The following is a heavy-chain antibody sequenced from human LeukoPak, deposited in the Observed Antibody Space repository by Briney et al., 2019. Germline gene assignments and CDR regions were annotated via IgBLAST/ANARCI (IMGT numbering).Heavy chain of an antibody. CDR2: ISSSSSYI. D-gene: IGHD6-6*01. Sequence: NSGGSLRLSCAASGFTFSSYSMNWVRQAPGKGLEWVSSISSSSSYIYYADSVKGRFTISRDNAKNSLYLQMNSLRAEDTAVYYCARDLPSEIAAHTDYWGQGTLVTVSS. CDR3: ARDLPSEIAAHTDY. J-gene: IGHJ4*02. V-gene: IGHV3-21*01. CDR1: GFTFSSYS.